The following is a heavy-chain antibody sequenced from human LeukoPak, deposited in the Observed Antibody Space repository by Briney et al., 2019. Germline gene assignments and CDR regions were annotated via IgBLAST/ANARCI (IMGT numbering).Heavy chain of an antibody. J-gene: IGHJ6*03. Sequence: SETLSLTCTVSGGSISSYYWSWIRQPAGKGLEWIGRIYTSGSTNYNPSLKSRVTMSVDTSKNQFSLKLSSVTAADTAVYYCARDEGFSDYYYMDVWGKGTTVTVSS. CDR1: GGSISSYY. CDR3: ARDEGFSDYYYMDV. CDR2: IYTSGST. V-gene: IGHV4-4*07.